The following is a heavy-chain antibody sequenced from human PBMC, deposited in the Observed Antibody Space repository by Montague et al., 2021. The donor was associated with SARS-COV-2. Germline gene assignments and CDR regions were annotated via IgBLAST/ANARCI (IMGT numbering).Heavy chain of an antibody. CDR3: AKGGERITMIVVVITLADFGX. CDR2: ISDSGGST. V-gene: IGHV3-23*01. J-gene: IGHJ4*02. CDR1: GFTFSSYA. D-gene: IGHD3-22*01. Sequence: SLRLSCAASGFTFSSYAMSWVRQAPGKGLEWVSGISDSGGSTYYADSVKGRFTISRDNSKNTLYLQMNSLRAEDTAVYYCAKGGERITMIVVVITLADFGXWGQGTLVTVSS.